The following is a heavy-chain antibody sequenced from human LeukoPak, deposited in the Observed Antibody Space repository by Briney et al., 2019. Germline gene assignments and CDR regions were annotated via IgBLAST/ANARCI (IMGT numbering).Heavy chain of an antibody. V-gene: IGHV4-30-2*01. CDR2: IYHSGST. D-gene: IGHD3-10*01. J-gene: IGHJ4*02. Sequence: PSETLSLTCAVSGGSISSGGYSWSWIRQPPGKGLEWIGYIYHSGSTYYNPSLKSRVTISVDRSKNQFSLKLSSVTAADTAVYYCARATTMVRGVINPHYFDYWGQGTLVTVSS. CDR1: GGSISSGGYS. CDR3: ARATTMVRGVINPHYFDY.